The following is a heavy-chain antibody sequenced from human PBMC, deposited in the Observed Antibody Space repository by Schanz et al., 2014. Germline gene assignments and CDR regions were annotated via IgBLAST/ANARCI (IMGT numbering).Heavy chain of an antibody. J-gene: IGHJ5*02. CDR3: ARGRVLES. D-gene: IGHD1-1*01. V-gene: IGHV3-11*06. CDR2: ISDSGTYT. CDR1: GFVFGDYY. Sequence: QERLVESGGGVVQPGRSLRLSCAASGFVFGDYYMTWIRQAPGKGLEWLSYISDSGTYTNYADSVKGRFTISRDNAKNSLFLQMNSLRPEDTAVYYCARGRVLESWGQGTLVTVSS.